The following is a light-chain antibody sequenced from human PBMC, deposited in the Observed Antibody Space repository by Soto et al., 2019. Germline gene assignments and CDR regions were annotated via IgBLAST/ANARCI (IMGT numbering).Light chain of an antibody. CDR2: KAS. CDR3: QQYSNYPGT. J-gene: IGKJ1*01. Sequence: DIQMTQSPSTLSASVGDRVTITCRASQSISSWLAWYQQKPGKAPKLVIYKASSLESGVPSRFSGSGSGTEFTLTISSLQPDDFATYYCQQYSNYPGTFGQGTKVDI. CDR1: QSISSW. V-gene: IGKV1-5*03.